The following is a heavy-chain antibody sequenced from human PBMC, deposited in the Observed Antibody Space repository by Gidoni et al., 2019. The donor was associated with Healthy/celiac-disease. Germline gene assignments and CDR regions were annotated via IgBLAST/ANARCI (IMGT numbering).Heavy chain of an antibody. D-gene: IGHD6-19*01. J-gene: IGHJ4*02. CDR2: ISYDGSNK. CDR1: GFTFSSYA. CDR3: ARDLIAGSGPYDDY. Sequence: QVQLVESGGGVVQPGRSLRLSCAASGFTFSSYAMHWVRQAPGKGLEWVAVISYDGSNKYYADSVKGRFTISRDNSKNTLYLQMNSLRAEDTAVYYCARDLIAGSGPYDDYWGQGTLVTVSS. V-gene: IGHV3-30-3*01.